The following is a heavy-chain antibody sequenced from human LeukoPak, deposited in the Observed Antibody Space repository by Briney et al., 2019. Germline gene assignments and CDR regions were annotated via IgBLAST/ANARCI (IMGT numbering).Heavy chain of an antibody. V-gene: IGHV4-59*08. CDR3: AKGRDNSGSYDLDY. CDR1: GGSISSYY. CDR2: IYYSGST. Sequence: SETLSLTCTVSGGSISSYYWSWIRQPPGKGLEWIGYIYYSGSTNYNPSLKSRVTISVDTSKNQFSLKLSSVTAADTAVYYCAKGRDNSGSYDLDYWGQGTLVTVSS. D-gene: IGHD1-26*01. J-gene: IGHJ4*02.